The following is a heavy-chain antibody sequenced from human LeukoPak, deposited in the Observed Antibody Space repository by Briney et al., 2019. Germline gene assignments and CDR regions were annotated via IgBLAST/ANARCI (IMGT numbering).Heavy chain of an antibody. CDR1: GFTVSSNY. J-gene: IGHJ4*02. D-gene: IGHD3-22*01. Sequence: PGGSLRLSCAASGFTVSSNYMSWVRQAPGKGLEWVSVIYSGGSTYYADSVKGRFTISRDNSKNTLYLQMNSLRAEDTAVYYCVYYDSSGYRPLDYWGQGTLVTVSS. V-gene: IGHV3-53*01. CDR2: IYSGGST. CDR3: VYYDSSGYRPLDY.